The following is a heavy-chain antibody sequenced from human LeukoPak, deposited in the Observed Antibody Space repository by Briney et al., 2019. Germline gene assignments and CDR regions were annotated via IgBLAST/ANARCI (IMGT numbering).Heavy chain of an antibody. J-gene: IGHJ4*02. V-gene: IGHV3-30*04. Sequence: GGSLRLSCAASGFTFSSYAMHWVRQAPGKGLEWVAVISYDGSNKYFADSVKGRFTISRDNSKNTLYLQMNSLRAEDTAVYYCARDGSFILSAIDYWGQGTLVTVSS. CDR2: ISYDGSNK. CDR1: GFTFSSYA. CDR3: ARDGSFILSAIDY. D-gene: IGHD2/OR15-2a*01.